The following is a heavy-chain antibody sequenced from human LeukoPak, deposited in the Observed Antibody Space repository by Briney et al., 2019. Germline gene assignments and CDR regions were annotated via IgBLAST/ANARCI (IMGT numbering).Heavy chain of an antibody. Sequence: ASVKVSCKASGYTFTSYGISWVRQAPGQGLEWMGWISAYNGNTNYAQKLQGRVTMTTDTSTSTAYMELRSLRSDDTAVYYCARDMTTVRDILTGYTLDYWGQGTLVTVSS. V-gene: IGHV1-18*04. D-gene: IGHD3-9*01. J-gene: IGHJ4*02. CDR1: GYTFTSYG. CDR2: ISAYNGNT. CDR3: ARDMTTVRDILTGYTLDY.